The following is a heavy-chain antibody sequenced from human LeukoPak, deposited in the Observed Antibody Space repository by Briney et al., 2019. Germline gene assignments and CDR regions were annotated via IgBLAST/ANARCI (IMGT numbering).Heavy chain of an antibody. CDR1: GYTFTSYA. CDR3: ARDPPLQLYCSGGSCESGDY. V-gene: IGHV7-4-1*02. CDR2: INTNTGNP. Sequence: ASVKVSCKASGYTFTSYAMNWVRQAPGQGLEWMGWINTNTGNPTYAQGFTGRFVFSLDTSVSTAYLQISSLKAEDTAVFYCARDPPLQLYCSGGSCESGDYWGQGTLVTVSS. J-gene: IGHJ4*02. D-gene: IGHD2-15*01.